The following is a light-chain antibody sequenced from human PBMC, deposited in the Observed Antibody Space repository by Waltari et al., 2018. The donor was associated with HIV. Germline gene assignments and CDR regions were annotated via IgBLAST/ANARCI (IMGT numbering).Light chain of an antibody. J-gene: IGLJ3*02. CDR2: EVN. CDR1: SSNVGTYNL. CDR3: CSYAGSDTLV. V-gene: IGLV2-23*02. Sequence: HSALTQPASVSGSPGQSITISCTGTSSNVGTYNLVSWYQQHPGKAPKLLICEVNRRPSGLAERFSGAKSGNTASMTVSGLQAEDEGIYYCCSYAGSDTLVFGGGTSLTIL.